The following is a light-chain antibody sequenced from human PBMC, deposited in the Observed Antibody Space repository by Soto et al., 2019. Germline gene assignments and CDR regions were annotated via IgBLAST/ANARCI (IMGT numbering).Light chain of an antibody. CDR3: QQSYSTPIT. CDR2: DTS. CDR1: HSLTNSY. V-gene: IGKV3D-20*02. Sequence: EIVLTHSPDTLSFSPGNMATLSFGAIHSLTNSYIAWYQVKPGQAPRLPIYDTSSRATGIPDRFSGSGSGTDFTLTISSLQPEDFATYYCQQSYSTPITFGQGTRLEIK. J-gene: IGKJ5*01.